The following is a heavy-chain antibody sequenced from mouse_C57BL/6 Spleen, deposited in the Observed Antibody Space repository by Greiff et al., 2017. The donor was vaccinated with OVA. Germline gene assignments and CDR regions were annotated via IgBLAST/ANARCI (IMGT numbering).Heavy chain of an antibody. CDR1: GYTFTDYY. CDR3: ARSISGDFYYAMDY. CDR2: IYPGSGNT. J-gene: IGHJ4*01. Sequence: QVQLQQSGAELVRPGASVKLSCKASGYTFTDYYINWVKQRPGQGLEWIARIYPGSGNTYYNEKFKGKATLTAEKSSSTAYMQLSSLTSEDSAVYFCARSISGDFYYAMDYWGQGTSVTVSS. V-gene: IGHV1-76*01.